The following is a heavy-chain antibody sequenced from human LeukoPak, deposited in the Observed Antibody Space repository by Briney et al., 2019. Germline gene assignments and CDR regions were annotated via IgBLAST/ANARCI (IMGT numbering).Heavy chain of an antibody. CDR1: GGSFSGYY. CDR3: ARHVVLRYFDWLLRSPYYFDY. Sequence: SETLSLTCAVYGGSFSGYYWSWIRQPPGKGLEWIGEINHSGSTNYNPSLKSRVTISVDTSKNQFSLKLSSVTAADTAVYYCARHVVLRYFDWLLRSPYYFDYWGQGTLVTVSS. CDR2: INHSGST. V-gene: IGHV4-34*01. D-gene: IGHD3-9*01. J-gene: IGHJ4*02.